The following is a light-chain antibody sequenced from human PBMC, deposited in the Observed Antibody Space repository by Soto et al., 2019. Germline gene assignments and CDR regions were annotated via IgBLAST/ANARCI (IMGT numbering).Light chain of an antibody. V-gene: IGLV2-14*01. J-gene: IGLJ2*01. CDR2: EVS. Sequence: QSVLTQPASVSGSPGQSITISCTGTSSDVGGYNYVSWYQQHPGKAPKLMIYEVSNRPSGVSNRFSGSKSGNTASLTISGLQAEDEADYYCSSYTSSSTLFGGGTKLNDL. CDR3: SSYTSSSTL. CDR1: SSDVGGYNY.